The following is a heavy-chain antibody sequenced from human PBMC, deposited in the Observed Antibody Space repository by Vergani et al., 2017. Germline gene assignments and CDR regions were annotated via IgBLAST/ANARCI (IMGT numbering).Heavy chain of an antibody. CDR1: GYTFTAYY. Sequence: QVQLVQSGAEVGKPGASVKISCKASGYTFTAYYIHWVRQAPEQGLEWVGVISHDGFRTFYAQKFQGRVTITRDTSTSTVYVAVTSLRSDDTAVYYCDSEPRPTWFFDDWGKVTLVTVSS. J-gene: IGHJ4*02. D-gene: IGHD3-10*01. CDR3: DSEPRPTWFFDD. V-gene: IGHV1-46*03. CDR2: ISHDGFRT.